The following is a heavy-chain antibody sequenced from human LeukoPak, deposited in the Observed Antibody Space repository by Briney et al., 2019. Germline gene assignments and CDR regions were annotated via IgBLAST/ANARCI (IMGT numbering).Heavy chain of an antibody. J-gene: IGHJ3*02. V-gene: IGHV3-53*01. Sequence: TGGSLRLSCAASGFTVSSNYMSWVRQAPGKGLEWVSVICSGGSTYYADSVKGRFTISRDNSKNTLYLQMNSLRVEDTAVYYCAGEIYCSASSCTGGVFDIWGHGTMVTVSS. CDR2: ICSGGST. D-gene: IGHD2-15*01. CDR1: GFTVSSNY. CDR3: AGEIYCSASSCTGGVFDI.